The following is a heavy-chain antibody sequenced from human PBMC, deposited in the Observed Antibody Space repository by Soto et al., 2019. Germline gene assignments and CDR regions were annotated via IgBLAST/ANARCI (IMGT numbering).Heavy chain of an antibody. CDR3: ARRSLEYSSSSGDY. V-gene: IGHV4-34*01. Sequence: SETLSLTCAVYGGSFSGYYWTWIRQPPGKGLEWIGEINHSGGTNYYPSLKSRVTLSVDTSRNQFSLKLTSVTAADTAVYYCARRSLEYSSSSGDYWGQGTLVTVSS. CDR1: GGSFSGYY. D-gene: IGHD6-6*01. J-gene: IGHJ4*02. CDR2: INHSGGT.